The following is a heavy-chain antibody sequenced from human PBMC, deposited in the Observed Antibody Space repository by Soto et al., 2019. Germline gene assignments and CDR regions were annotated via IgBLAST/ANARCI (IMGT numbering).Heavy chain of an antibody. D-gene: IGHD6-19*01. Sequence: QVQLQESGPGLVKPSETLSLTCTVSGGSVSSGSYYWSWIRQPPGKGLEWIGYIYYSGSTNYNPSRNGLVTISVDTSKNHSSLKLISVTAADTAVYYCARGIEGWYQGRYYDGMDVWGQGTTVPVSS. V-gene: IGHV4-61*01. J-gene: IGHJ6*02. CDR3: ARGIEGWYQGRYYDGMDV. CDR2: IYYSGST. CDR1: GGSVSSGSYY.